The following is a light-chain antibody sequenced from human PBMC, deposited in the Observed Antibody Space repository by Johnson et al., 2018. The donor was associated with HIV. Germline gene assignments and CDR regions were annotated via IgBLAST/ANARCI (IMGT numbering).Light chain of an antibody. Sequence: QSVLSQPPSVSAAPGQKVTISCSGSSSNIGNNYVSWYQQLPGTAPKLLIYDNNKRPSGIPDRFSGSKSGTSGTLGITGLQTGDEADYYGGIWDRSLSASVFGTGTKVTVL. J-gene: IGLJ1*01. V-gene: IGLV1-51*01. CDR2: DNN. CDR3: GIWDRSLSASV. CDR1: SSNIGNNY.